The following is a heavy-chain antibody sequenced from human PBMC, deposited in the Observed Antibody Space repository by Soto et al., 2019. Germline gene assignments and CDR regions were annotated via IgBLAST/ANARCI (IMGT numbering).Heavy chain of an antibody. D-gene: IGHD3-3*01. J-gene: IGHJ4*02. CDR3: ARTQNYDFWSGYPLGYFDY. CDR2: ITQYGSGK. Sequence: EVPLVESGGGLVQPGGSLRLSCAASGFTFSSYWMSWVRQAPGKGLEWVANITQYGSGKDYVDSVKGRFTISRDNAKNSLYLQMNSLRAEDTAVYYCARTQNYDFWSGYPLGYFDYWCQGALVTVS. V-gene: IGHV3-7*03. CDR1: GFTFSSYW.